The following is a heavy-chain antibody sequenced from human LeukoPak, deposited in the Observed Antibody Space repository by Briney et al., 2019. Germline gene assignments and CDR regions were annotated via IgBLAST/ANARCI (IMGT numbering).Heavy chain of an antibody. Sequence: SETLSLTCTVSGGSISSSSYYWGWIRQPPGKGLEWIGSIYYSGSTYYNPSLKSRVTISVDTSKNQFSLKPSSVTAADTAVYYCARERDVADALDIWGQGTMVTVSS. V-gene: IGHV4-39*02. CDR2: IYYSGST. CDR3: ARERDVADALDI. CDR1: GGSISSSSYY. J-gene: IGHJ3*02. D-gene: IGHD2-15*01.